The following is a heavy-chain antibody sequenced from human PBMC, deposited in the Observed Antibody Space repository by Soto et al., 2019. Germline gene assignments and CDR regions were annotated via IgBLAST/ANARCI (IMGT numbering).Heavy chain of an antibody. CDR3: ARGSAAKRYFNL. CDR1: GVPISGSDYH. CDR2: IFPSGAT. J-gene: IGHJ2*01. V-gene: IGHV4-30-4*01. Sequence: QVQLQASGPGLVKPSQTLSLMCTVSGVPISGSDYHWSWIRQSPGKGLEWIGYIFPSGATHYNSSLGSRITTSVETSNSQFSLRLPALPAAETAVYFCARGSAAKRYFNLWGRGTLVTVSS. D-gene: IGHD5-18*01.